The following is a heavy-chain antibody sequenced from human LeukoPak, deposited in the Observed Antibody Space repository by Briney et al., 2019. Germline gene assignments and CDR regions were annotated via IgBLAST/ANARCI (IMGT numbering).Heavy chain of an antibody. CDR3: ARSKKVVHYDILTGPAED. J-gene: IGHJ4*02. Sequence: SETLSLTCTVSGGSISSGGYYWSWIRQHPGKGLEWIGYIYYSGSTYYNPSLKSRATISVDTSKNQFSLKLSSVTAADTAVYYCARSKKVVHYDILTGPAEDWGQGTLVTVSS. V-gene: IGHV4-31*03. CDR1: GGSISSGGYY. D-gene: IGHD3-9*01. CDR2: IYYSGST.